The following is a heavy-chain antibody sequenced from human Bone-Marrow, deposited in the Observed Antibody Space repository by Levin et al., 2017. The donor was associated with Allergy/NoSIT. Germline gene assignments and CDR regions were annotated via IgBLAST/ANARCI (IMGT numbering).Heavy chain of an antibody. D-gene: IGHD6-19*01. Sequence: ETLSLTCAASGFTFSSYAMSWVRQAPGKGLEWVSAISGSGGSTYYADSVKGRFTISRDNSKNTLYLQMNSLRAEDTAVYYCAKGGYSSGWYNWFDPWGQGTLVTVSS. CDR3: AKGGYSSGWYNWFDP. J-gene: IGHJ5*02. V-gene: IGHV3-23*01. CDR1: GFTFSSYA. CDR2: ISGSGGST.